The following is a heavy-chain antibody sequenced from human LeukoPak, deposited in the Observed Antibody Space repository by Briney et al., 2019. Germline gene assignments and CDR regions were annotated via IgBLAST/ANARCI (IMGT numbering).Heavy chain of an antibody. J-gene: IGHJ6*03. Sequence: PSHTQSLPCTVSVDSITSGSSYWSWVPQPAAKGLGWIGRSSISEKTNYNPSRKSHVTIPEDKAKNQFSLKLSSVTAADTAVYYCARADYSSTWSHDYYYMDVWGKGTTVTVSS. D-gene: IGHD6-13*01. CDR1: VDSITSGSSY. V-gene: IGHV4-61*02. CDR2: SSISEKT. CDR3: ARADYSSTWSHDYYYMDV.